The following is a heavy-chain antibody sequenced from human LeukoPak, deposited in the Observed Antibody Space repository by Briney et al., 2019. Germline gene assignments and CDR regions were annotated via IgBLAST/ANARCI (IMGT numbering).Heavy chain of an antibody. CDR3: AKRLWELPRYYHYGMDV. V-gene: IGHV3-30-3*02. CDR1: AFSFSRYA. D-gene: IGHD1-26*01. CDR2: ISYDGSTK. J-gene: IGHJ6*02. Sequence: GRSLRLSCVASAFSFSRYAMHWVRKAPGKGLEWVAAISYDGSTKFHADSVKGRFTISRDNSKNTLYLQMNSLRAEDTAVYFCAKRLWELPRYYHYGMDVWGQGTTVTVSS.